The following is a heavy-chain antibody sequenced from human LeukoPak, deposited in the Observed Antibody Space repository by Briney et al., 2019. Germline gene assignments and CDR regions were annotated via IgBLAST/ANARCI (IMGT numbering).Heavy chain of an antibody. Sequence: VASVKVSCKASGYTFTGYYMHWVRQAPGQGLEWMGWINPNSGGTNYAQKFQDRVTMTRDTSIGTAYMELSSLTSDDTAVYYCARQTTAAEAFDIWGQGTMVAVSS. D-gene: IGHD6-13*01. CDR2: INPNSGGT. CDR1: GYTFTGYY. V-gene: IGHV1-2*02. J-gene: IGHJ3*02. CDR3: ARQTTAAEAFDI.